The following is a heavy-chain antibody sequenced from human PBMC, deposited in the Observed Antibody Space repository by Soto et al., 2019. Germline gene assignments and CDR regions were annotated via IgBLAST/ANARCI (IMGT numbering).Heavy chain of an antibody. Sequence: EVQLVESGGGLVQPGGSLRLSCAASGLSFNIYWMHWVRQVPGKGLVWLARINSDRSHTIDVDYVKGPFTISRDNAKNKVFLPMESLRDEDMCGYYCAVGMAGLDVWGQGTTVTVSS. V-gene: IGHV3-74*01. CDR2: INSDRSHT. CDR3: AVGMAGLDV. CDR1: GLSFNIYW. J-gene: IGHJ6*02.